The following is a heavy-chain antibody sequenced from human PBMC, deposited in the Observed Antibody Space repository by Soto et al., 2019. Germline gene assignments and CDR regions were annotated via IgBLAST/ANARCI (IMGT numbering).Heavy chain of an antibody. J-gene: IGHJ3*02. CDR2: ISSSGSTI. V-gene: IGHV3-11*01. CDR1: GFTFSDYY. D-gene: IGHD3-22*01. Sequence: VQLVESGGGSVKPGGSLRLSCAASGFTFSDYYMSWIRQAPGKGLEWVSYISSSGSTIYYADSVKGRFTISRDNAKNSLYLQMNSLRAEDTAVYYCASYYYDSSGYYSDAFDIWGQGTMVTVSS. CDR3: ASYYYDSSGYYSDAFDI.